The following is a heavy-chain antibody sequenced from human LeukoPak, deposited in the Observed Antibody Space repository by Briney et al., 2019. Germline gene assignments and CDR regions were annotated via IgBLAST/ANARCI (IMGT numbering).Heavy chain of an antibody. CDR3: ARGVRVATAITAIDY. CDR1: GYTFTGYY. CDR2: INPNGGGT. J-gene: IGHJ4*02. D-gene: IGHD5-18*01. V-gene: IGHV1-2*02. Sequence: GASVKVSCKASGYTFTGYYMHWVRQAPGQGLEWMGWINPNGGGTNYAQKFQGRVTMTRDTSISTAYMELSRLRSDDTAVYYCARGVRVATAITAIDYWGQGTLVTVSS.